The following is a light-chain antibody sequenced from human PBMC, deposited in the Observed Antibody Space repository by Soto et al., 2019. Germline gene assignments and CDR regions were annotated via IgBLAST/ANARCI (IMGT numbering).Light chain of an antibody. CDR1: QYVSTTF. J-gene: IGKJ4*01. CDR2: GTS. CDR3: QQYGSSPLT. V-gene: IGKV3-20*01. Sequence: IVLTQSPGTPSLSPGERATLSCRASQYVSTTFFAWYQQKPGQAPRLLIYGTSNRATGIPDRFSGSGSGTDFTLTISRPEPEDFAVYYCQQYGSSPLTFGGGTRMEIK.